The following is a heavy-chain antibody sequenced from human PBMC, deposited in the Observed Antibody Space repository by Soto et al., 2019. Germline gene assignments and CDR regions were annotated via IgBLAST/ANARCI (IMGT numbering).Heavy chain of an antibody. CDR2: ISYDGSNK. CDR1: GFTFSSYG. J-gene: IGHJ4*02. CDR3: AKDLDRWNYLSRFDY. D-gene: IGHD1-7*01. Sequence: GGSLRLSCAASGFTFSSYGMHWVRQAPGKGLEWVAVISYDGSNKYYADSVKGRFTISRDNSKNTLYLQMNSLRAEDTAVYYCAKDLDRWNYLSRFDYWGQGTLVTV. V-gene: IGHV3-30*18.